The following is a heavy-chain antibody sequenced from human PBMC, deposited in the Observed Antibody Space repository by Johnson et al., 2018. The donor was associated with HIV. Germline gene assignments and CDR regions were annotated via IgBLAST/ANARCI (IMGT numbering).Heavy chain of an antibody. Sequence: VQLVESGGGVVQPGRSLRLSCAASGFTFSSSWMHWVCQAPEKGLEWVADIKCDGSEKYYVDSVKGRFTISRDNAKNSLYLQMNSLRAEDTAVYYCARDGGIVLVVYAMPDAFDIWGQGTMVTVSS. V-gene: IGHV3-7*03. D-gene: IGHD2-8*02. CDR1: GFTFSSSW. J-gene: IGHJ3*02. CDR3: ARDGGIVLVVYAMPDAFDI. CDR2: IKCDGSEK.